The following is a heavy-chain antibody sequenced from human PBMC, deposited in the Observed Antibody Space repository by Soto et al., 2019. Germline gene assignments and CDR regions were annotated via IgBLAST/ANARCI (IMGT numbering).Heavy chain of an antibody. V-gene: IGHV1-18*01. D-gene: IGHD6-19*01. J-gene: IGHJ4*02. CDR2: ISAYNGNT. Sequence: GASVKVSCKASGYTFTSYGISWVRQAPGQGLEWMGWISAYNGNTNYAQKLQGRVTMTTDTSTSTAYMELRSLRSDDTAVYYCARALVAGTGPSILDYWGQGTLVTVSS. CDR1: GYTFTSYG. CDR3: ARALVAGTGPSILDY.